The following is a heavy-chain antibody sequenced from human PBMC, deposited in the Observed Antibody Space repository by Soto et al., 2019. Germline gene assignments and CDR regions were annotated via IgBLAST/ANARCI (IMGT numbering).Heavy chain of an antibody. J-gene: IGHJ4*02. D-gene: IGHD2-2*01. CDR2: IVVGSGNT. CDR3: AALKTRDSVVVPAATREGYFDY. Sequence: QMQLVQSGPEVKKPGTSVKVSCKASGFTFTSSAVQWVRQARGQRLEWIGWIVVGSGNTNYAQKFQERVTITRDMSTSTAYMELSSLRSEDTAVYYCAALKTRDSVVVPAATREGYFDYWGQGTLVTVSS. V-gene: IGHV1-58*01. CDR1: GFTFTSSA.